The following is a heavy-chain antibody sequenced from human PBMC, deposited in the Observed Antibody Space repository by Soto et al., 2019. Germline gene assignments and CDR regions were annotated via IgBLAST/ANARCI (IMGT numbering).Heavy chain of an antibody. CDR2: ISYDGSNK. D-gene: IGHD5-18*01. CDR1: GFTFSSYA. Sequence: GGSLRLSCAASGFTFSSYAMHWVRQAPGKGLEWVAVISYDGSNKYYADSVKGRFTISRDNSKNTLYLQMNSLRAEDTAVYYCARELWVYYYGMDVWGQGTTVTVSS. V-gene: IGHV3-30-3*01. CDR3: ARELWVYYYGMDV. J-gene: IGHJ6*02.